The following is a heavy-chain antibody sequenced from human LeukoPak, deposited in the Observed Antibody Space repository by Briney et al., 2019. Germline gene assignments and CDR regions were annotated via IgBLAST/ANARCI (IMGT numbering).Heavy chain of an antibody. D-gene: IGHD1-26*01. J-gene: IGHJ4*02. CDR2: IYDSGST. CDR3: TRDHGRSIVLQ. V-gene: IGHV4-59*12. Sequence: PSETLSLTCTISRDSISGKYRSWIRQSPGKGLEWIGYIYDSGSTNYNPSLASRVTISVDTSKNQFSLRLTSVTAADTAVYYCTRDHGRSIVLQWGQGTLVTVSS. CDR1: RDSISGKY.